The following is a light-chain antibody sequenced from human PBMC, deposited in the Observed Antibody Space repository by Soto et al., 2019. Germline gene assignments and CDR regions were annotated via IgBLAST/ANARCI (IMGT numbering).Light chain of an antibody. CDR3: SSYAASSNV. CDR2: EVN. V-gene: IGLV2-8*01. CDR1: SSDVGGYNY. Sequence: QSALTQPPSASGSPGQSVAISCTGTSSDVGGYNYVSWYQQHPGKAPKLMIYEVNKRPSGVPDRFSGSKSGNTASLTVSGLQAEYEADYYCSSYAASSNVFGTGTKVAVL. J-gene: IGLJ1*01.